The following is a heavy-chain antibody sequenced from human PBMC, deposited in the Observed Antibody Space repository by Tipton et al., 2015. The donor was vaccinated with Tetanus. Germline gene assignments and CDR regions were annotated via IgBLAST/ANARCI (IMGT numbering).Heavy chain of an antibody. CDR2: IYYRGST. D-gene: IGHD1-7*01. V-gene: IGHV4-31*03. CDR1: GGSISSGGYY. CDR3: ARDQARGTRGWNYFDS. J-gene: IGHJ4*02. Sequence: TLSLTCTVSGGSISSGGYYWSWIRQHPGKGLEWIGGIYYRGSTYYNPSLKSRATISVDTSKNQFSLKLNSGTAADTAVYYCARDQARGTRGWNYFDSWGQGTLVTVSS.